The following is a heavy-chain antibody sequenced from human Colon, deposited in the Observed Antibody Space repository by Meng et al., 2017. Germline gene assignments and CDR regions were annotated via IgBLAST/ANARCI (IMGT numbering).Heavy chain of an antibody. CDR2: INTDGSST. V-gene: IGHV3-74*01. CDR1: GFTFSSYW. Sequence: GESLKISCAASGFTFSSYWMHWVRQAPGKGLVWVSRINTDGSSTNYADSVKGRFTISRDNAENTLYLQMNSLRAEDTAVYYCARGRSGVYPDYWGQGTLVTVSS. CDR3: ARGRSGVYPDY. D-gene: IGHD2-8*01. J-gene: IGHJ4*02.